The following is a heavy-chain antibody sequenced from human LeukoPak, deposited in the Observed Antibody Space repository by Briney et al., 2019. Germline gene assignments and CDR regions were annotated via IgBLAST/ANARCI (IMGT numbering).Heavy chain of an antibody. D-gene: IGHD6-13*01. CDR3: AKSEQQLGPRRWFDP. Sequence: SETLSLTCAVSGYSISSGYYWGWIRQPPGKGLEWIGSIYHSGSTYYNPSLKSRVTISVDTSKNQFSLKLSSVTAADTAVYCCAKSEQQLGPRRWFDPWGQGTLVTVSS. V-gene: IGHV4-38-2*01. CDR2: IYHSGST. J-gene: IGHJ5*02. CDR1: GYSISSGYY.